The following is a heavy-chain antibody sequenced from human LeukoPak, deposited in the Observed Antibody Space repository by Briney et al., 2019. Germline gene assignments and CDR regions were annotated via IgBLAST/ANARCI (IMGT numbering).Heavy chain of an antibody. CDR2: LSGSGSST. CDR3: AKERDYGPADY. V-gene: IGHV3-23*01. D-gene: IGHD4/OR15-4a*01. CDR1: GFIFNKHA. J-gene: IGHJ4*02. Sequence: GGSLRLSCVASGFIFNKHAMSWVRQAPGKGLEWVSGLSGSGSSTDYADSVKGRFTVSRDNSKNTLFLQMNSLRAEDTAIYYCAKERDYGPADYWGQGTPVTVSS.